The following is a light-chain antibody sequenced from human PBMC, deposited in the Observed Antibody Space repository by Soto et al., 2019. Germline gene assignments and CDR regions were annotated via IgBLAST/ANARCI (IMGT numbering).Light chain of an antibody. CDR1: QAIGNY. CDR2: ADS. Sequence: DIQMTQSPSSLSASVGDSVTITCRASQAIGNYFAWLQQKPGKAPKSLIYADSILQSGVPSNFSGSGSGTDFTLTIRGLQPEDCATYYCQQYKTYPVTFGGGTKVEIK. J-gene: IGKJ4*01. CDR3: QQYKTYPVT. V-gene: IGKV1-16*02.